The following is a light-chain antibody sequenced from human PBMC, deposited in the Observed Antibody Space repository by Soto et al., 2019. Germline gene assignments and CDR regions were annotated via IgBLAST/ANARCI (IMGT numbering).Light chain of an antibody. CDR3: PQNYRPQLT. CDR2: RSS. J-gene: IGKJ4*01. Sequence: IQMTQSPSSLSASVGDTVTITCRASQSIGMFSSWYQQKPGKAPKLVMYRSSTLQNGVPSRWSVSGAGALVGVTTSSLQLEDFATDYCPQNYRPQLTFRGWTKVDIK. CDR1: QSIGMF. V-gene: IGKV1-39*01.